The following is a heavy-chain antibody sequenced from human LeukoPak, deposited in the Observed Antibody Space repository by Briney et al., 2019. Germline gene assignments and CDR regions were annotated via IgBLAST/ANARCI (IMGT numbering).Heavy chain of an antibody. CDR2: IKQDGSEK. CDR1: GFTFSSYW. CDR3: AKEEYQLPYNWFDP. Sequence: GGSLRLSCAASGFTFSSYWMSWVRQAPGKGLEWVANIKQDGSEKYYVDSVKGRFTISRDNAKNSLYLQMNSLRAEDTAVYYCAKEEYQLPYNWFDPWGQGTLVTVSS. D-gene: IGHD2-2*01. V-gene: IGHV3-7*03. J-gene: IGHJ5*02.